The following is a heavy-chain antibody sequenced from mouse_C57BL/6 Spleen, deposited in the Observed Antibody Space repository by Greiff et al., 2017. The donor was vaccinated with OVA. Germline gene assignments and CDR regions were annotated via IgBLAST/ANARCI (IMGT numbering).Heavy chain of an antibody. J-gene: IGHJ2*01. CDR3: ARSLIYYYGSSWGRFVY. Sequence: VQLQQSGAELVKPGASVKLSCTASGFTIKDYYMHWVKQRTEQGLEWIGRIDPEDGETKYAPKFQGTDTITADTSSNPAYLQLSSLTSEDTAVYDCARSLIYYYGSSWGRFVYWGQGTALTVSS. D-gene: IGHD1-1*01. V-gene: IGHV14-2*01. CDR2: IDPEDGET. CDR1: GFTIKDYY.